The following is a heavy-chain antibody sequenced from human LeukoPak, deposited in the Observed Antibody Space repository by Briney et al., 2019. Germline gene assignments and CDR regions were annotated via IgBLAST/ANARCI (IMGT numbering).Heavy chain of an antibody. CDR3: ARLRRTSDSSGYYYYYDY. D-gene: IGHD3-22*01. CDR1: GFTFSDYS. V-gene: IGHV3-21*01. Sequence: MPGGSLRLSCAASGFTFSDYSMNWVRQAPGKGLEWVASISTVSTYTFYAESLKGRISISRDNAKNSLILQMSSLRADDTAVYYCARLRRTSDSSGYYYYYDYWGQGTLVTVSS. CDR2: ISTVSTYT. J-gene: IGHJ4*02.